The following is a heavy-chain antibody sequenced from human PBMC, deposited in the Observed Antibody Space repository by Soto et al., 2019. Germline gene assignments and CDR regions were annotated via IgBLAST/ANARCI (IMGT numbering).Heavy chain of an antibody. CDR2: ISGSGSTI. Sequence: LRLSCAASGFTFSSYAMSWVRQAPGKGLEWVSAISGSGSTIYYADSVKGRFTISRDNAKNSLYLQMNSLRAEDTAVYYCASEPIVVVPAADNWFDPWGQGTLVTVSS. CDR1: GFTFSSYA. V-gene: IGHV3-48*03. J-gene: IGHJ5*02. CDR3: ASEPIVVVPAADNWFDP. D-gene: IGHD2-2*01.